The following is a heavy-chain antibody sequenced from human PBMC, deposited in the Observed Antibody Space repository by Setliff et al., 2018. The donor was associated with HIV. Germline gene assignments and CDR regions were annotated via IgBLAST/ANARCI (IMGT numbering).Heavy chain of an antibody. CDR2: IGGSGT. CDR3: ARDNLYYNTWNASPVYGLDV. V-gene: IGHV3-21*01. D-gene: IGHD3-3*01. Sequence: GGSLRLSCAASGFTFSSAWMGWVRQAPAKGLEWVSAIGGSGTYYADSVQGRFTISRDNAKNSLYLQMDGLRAEDTAVYFCARDNLYYNTWNASPVYGLDVWGQGTTVTVSS. CDR1: GFTFSSAW. J-gene: IGHJ6*02.